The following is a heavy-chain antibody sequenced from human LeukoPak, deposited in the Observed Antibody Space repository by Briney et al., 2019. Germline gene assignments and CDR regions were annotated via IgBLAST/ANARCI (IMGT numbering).Heavy chain of an antibody. J-gene: IGHJ5*02. CDR3: ARHEINGGYYDH. Sequence: SETLSLTCTVSGGSISGYFWCWLRQPPGKGLEWIGYIYYSGGTDYNPSLKSRVTISVDTSKNQFSLQLTSVTAADTAVYYCARHEINGGYYDHWGQGTLVTVSS. D-gene: IGHD3-10*01. CDR1: GGSISGYF. CDR2: IYYSGGT. V-gene: IGHV4-59*08.